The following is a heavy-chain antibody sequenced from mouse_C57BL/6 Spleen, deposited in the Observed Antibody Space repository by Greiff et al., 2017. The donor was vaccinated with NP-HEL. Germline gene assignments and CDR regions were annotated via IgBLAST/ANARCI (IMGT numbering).Heavy chain of an antibody. J-gene: IGHJ1*03. CDR2: IWRGGST. Sequence: VQLQESGPGLVQPSQSLSITCTVSGFSLTSYGVHWVRQSPGKGLEWLGVIWRGGSTDYNAAFISRLSISKDNSKSQVFFKMNSLQADDTAIYYCARNYWDRYFDVWGTGTTVTVSS. CDR3: ARNYWDRYFDV. CDR1: GFSLTSYG. V-gene: IGHV2-2*01. D-gene: IGHD4-1*01.